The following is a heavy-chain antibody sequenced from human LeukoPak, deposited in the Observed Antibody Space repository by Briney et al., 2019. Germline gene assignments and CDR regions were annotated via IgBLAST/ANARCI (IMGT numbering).Heavy chain of an antibody. CDR3: ARDYVWGQVVAFDI. D-gene: IGHD3-16*01. Sequence: ASVKVSCKASGGTFSSYAISWVRQAPGQGLEWMGRIIPIIGIANYAQKFQGRVTITADKSTNTAYMELNSLRSEDTAVYYCARDYVWGQVVAFDIWGQGTMVTVFS. V-gene: IGHV1-69*04. CDR2: IIPIIGIA. CDR1: GGTFSSYA. J-gene: IGHJ3*02.